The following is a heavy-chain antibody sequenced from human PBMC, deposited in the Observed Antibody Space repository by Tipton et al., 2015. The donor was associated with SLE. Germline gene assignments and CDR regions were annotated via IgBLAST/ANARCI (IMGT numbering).Heavy chain of an antibody. CDR1: GDSISSGGYY. V-gene: IGHV4-31*03. CDR2: IYYSGNS. D-gene: IGHD2-8*01. J-gene: IGHJ4*02. CDR3: ARGYCSDGVCYGFGFFDY. Sequence: TLSLTCTVSGDSISSGGYYWTWIRQRPGEGLEWIGYIYYSGNSYYNPSLKSRVTMSLDTSENRFSLKMRSVTAADTAVYFCARGYCSDGVCYGFGFFDYWGQGNLVTVSS.